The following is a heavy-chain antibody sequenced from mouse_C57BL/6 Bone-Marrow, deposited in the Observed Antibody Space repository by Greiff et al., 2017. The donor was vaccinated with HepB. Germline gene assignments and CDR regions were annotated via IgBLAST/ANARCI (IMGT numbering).Heavy chain of an antibody. V-gene: IGHV1-64*01. CDR1: GYTFTSYW. Sequence: VQLQQPGAELVKPGASVKLSCKASGYTFTSYWMHWVKQRPGQGLEWIGMIHPNSGSTNYNEKFKSKATLTVDKSSSTAYMQLSSLTSEDTAVYYCALSTTGGDDYWGQGTTRTVSS. CDR2: IHPNSGST. J-gene: IGHJ2*01. CDR3: ALSTTGGDDY. D-gene: IGHD1-2*01.